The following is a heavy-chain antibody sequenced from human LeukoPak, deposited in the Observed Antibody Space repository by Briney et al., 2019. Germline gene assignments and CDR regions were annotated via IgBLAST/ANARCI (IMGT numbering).Heavy chain of an antibody. CDR2: ISSSSSTI. Sequence: PGGSLRLSCAASGFTFSSYSMNWVRQAPGKGLEWVSYISSSSSTIYYADSVKGRFTISRDNAKNSLYLQMNSLRAEDTAVYYCAREMIGSSWCPLGNWGQGTLVTVSS. CDR1: GFTFSSYS. CDR3: AREMIGSSWCPLGN. J-gene: IGHJ4*02. V-gene: IGHV3-48*01. D-gene: IGHD6-13*01.